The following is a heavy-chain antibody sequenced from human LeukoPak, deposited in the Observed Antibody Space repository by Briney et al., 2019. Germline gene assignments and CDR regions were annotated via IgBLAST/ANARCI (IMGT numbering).Heavy chain of an antibody. CDR3: AKGWGINVVRGVIGQYGMDV. V-gene: IGHV3-30*18. J-gene: IGHJ6*02. Sequence: GGSLRLSCAGSGFTFSSHGMHWVRQAPGKGLEWVAGISYDGSNKHYADSVKGRFTISRDNSKNTLYLQVNSLRPEDTAEYYCAKGWGINVVRGVIGQYGMDVWGQGTTVTVSS. CDR1: GFTFSSHG. D-gene: IGHD3-10*01. CDR2: ISYDGSNK.